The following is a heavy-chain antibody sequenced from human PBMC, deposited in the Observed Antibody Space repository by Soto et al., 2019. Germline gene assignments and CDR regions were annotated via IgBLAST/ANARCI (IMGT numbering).Heavy chain of an antibody. Sequence: SETLSLTCTVSGGSISSGGYYWSWIRQHPGKGLEWIGYIYYSGSTYYNPSLKSRVTISVDTSKNQFSLKLSSVTAADTAVYYCARDSSGYDNYYYGMDVWGQGTTVTVSS. CDR1: GGSISSGGYY. J-gene: IGHJ6*02. V-gene: IGHV4-31*03. D-gene: IGHD5-12*01. CDR2: IYYSGST. CDR3: ARDSSGYDNYYYGMDV.